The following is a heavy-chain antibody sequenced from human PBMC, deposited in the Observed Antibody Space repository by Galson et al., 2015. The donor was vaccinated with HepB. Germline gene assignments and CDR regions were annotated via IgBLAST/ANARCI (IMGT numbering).Heavy chain of an antibody. Sequence: SLRLSCAASGFTFSSYEMNWVRQAPGKGLEWVSYISSSGSTIYYADSVKGRFTISRDNAKNSLYLQMNSLRAEDTAVYYCARDKGGITGTRDYFDYWGQGTLVTVSS. CDR2: ISSSGSTI. CDR3: ARDKGGITGTRDYFDY. D-gene: IGHD1-7*01. V-gene: IGHV3-48*03. CDR1: GFTFSSYE. J-gene: IGHJ4*02.